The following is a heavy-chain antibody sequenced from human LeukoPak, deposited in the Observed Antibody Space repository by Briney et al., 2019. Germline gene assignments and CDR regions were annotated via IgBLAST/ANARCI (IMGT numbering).Heavy chain of an antibody. Sequence: ASVKVSCKASGYTLTSYYMHWVRQAPGQGLEWMGIINPSGGSTSYAQKFQGRVTMTRDTSTSTVYMELSSLRSEDTAVYYCARVSSGQYCGGDCYSDYWGQGTLVTVSS. D-gene: IGHD2-21*02. CDR1: GYTLTSYY. CDR2: INPSGGST. V-gene: IGHV1-46*01. J-gene: IGHJ4*02. CDR3: ARVSSGQYCGGDCYSDY.